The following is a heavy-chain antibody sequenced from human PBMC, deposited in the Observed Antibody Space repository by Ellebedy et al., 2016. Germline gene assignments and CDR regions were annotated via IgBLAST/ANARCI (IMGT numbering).Heavy chain of an antibody. D-gene: IGHD6-6*01. CDR1: GFTFSSYA. J-gene: IGHJ4*02. CDR2: ISYSSSTI. Sequence: GGSLRLSCAASGFTFSSYALNWVRQAPGKGLEWVSYISYSSSTIYYADSVRGRFTISRLNAKNSLYLQINSLRAEDTAVYYCARDFHVYSSSSYSGKIDYWGQGILVTVS. V-gene: IGHV3-48*04. CDR3: ARDFHVYSSSSYSGKIDY.